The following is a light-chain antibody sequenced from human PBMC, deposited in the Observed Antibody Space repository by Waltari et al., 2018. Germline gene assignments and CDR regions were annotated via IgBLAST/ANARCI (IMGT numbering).Light chain of an antibody. CDR2: GAS. J-gene: IGKJ2*01. CDR3: QQYGSSLYT. Sequence: EIVLTQSPGTLSLSPGERATLSCRASQSVSSSYLAWYQQKTGQAPRLLIYGASSRATGIPDRFSGSGSGTDFTLIISRLEPEEFAVYYCQQYGSSLYTFGQGTKLEI. CDR1: QSVSSSY. V-gene: IGKV3-20*01.